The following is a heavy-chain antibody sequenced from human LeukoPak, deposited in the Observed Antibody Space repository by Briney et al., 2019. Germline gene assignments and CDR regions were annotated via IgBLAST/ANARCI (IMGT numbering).Heavy chain of an antibody. CDR3: ARVVLYSSSWYTFDY. V-gene: IGHV4-39*07. J-gene: IGHJ4*02. Sequence: SETLSLTCTVSGGSISSSSYYWGWIRQPPGKGLEWIGSIYYSGSINYNPSLKSRVTISVDTSKNQFSLKLSSVTAADTAVYYCARVVLYSSSWYTFDYWGQGTLVTVSS. CDR1: GGSISSSSYY. D-gene: IGHD6-13*01. CDR2: IYYSGSI.